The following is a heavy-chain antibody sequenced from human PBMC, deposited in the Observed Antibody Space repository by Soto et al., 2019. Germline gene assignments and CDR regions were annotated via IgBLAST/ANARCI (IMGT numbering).Heavy chain of an antibody. D-gene: IGHD6-13*01. Sequence: QVQLVQSGAEVKKPGAAVKVSCKASGYTFTSYGISWVRQAPGQGLEWMGWINSYNGNTNYAQKLQGRVTMTTDTSTSTAYMELRSRRADDTAMYYCARATSSSDKLGYWGQGTLVTVSS. J-gene: IGHJ4*02. CDR2: INSYNGNT. V-gene: IGHV1-18*01. CDR1: GYTFTSYG. CDR3: ARATSSSDKLGY.